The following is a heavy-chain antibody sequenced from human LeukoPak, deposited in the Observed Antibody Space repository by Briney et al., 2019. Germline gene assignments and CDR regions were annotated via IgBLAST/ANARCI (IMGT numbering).Heavy chain of an antibody. V-gene: IGHV3-64*01. D-gene: IGHD3-3*01. CDR3: ARGRAYDFWSDLYYYYYMDV. J-gene: IGHJ6*03. CDR2: ISSNGGST. CDR1: GFTFSSYA. Sequence: AGGSLRLSCAASGFTFSSYAMHWVRQAPGKGLEYVSAISSNGGSTYYANSVKGRFTISRDNSKNTLYLQMGSLRAEDMAVYYCARGRAYDFWSDLYYYYYMDVWGKGTTVTVSS.